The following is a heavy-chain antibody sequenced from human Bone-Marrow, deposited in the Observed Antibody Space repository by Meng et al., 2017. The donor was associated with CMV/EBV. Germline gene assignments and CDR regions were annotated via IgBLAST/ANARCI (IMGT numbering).Heavy chain of an antibody. D-gene: IGHD3-10*01. V-gene: IGHV1-2*02. CDR2: IIPIFGTA. CDR1: GYTFTGYY. CDR3: ARGRGAFDY. Sequence: ASVKVSCKASGYTFTGYYMHWVRQAPGQGLEWMGWIIPIFGTANYAQKFQGRVTITRDTSITTAYLELSSLTSEHTAVYYCARGRGAFDYWGQGSPVTVSS. J-gene: IGHJ4*02.